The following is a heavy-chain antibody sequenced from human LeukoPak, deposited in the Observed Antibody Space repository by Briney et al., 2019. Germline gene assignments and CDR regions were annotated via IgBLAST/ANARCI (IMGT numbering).Heavy chain of an antibody. D-gene: IGHD5-12*01. CDR2: TSGSGVNS. CDR1: GFTLRSYD. J-gene: IGHJ4*02. Sequence: PGGSLRLSCAASGFTLRSYDMSWVRQAPGKGLEWVAATSGSGVNSYYADSVRGRFTISRDNSQNTLYLQMDSLRAEDTALYYCAKECSGYDFDYWGQGTLVTVSS. V-gene: IGHV3-23*01. CDR3: AKECSGYDFDY.